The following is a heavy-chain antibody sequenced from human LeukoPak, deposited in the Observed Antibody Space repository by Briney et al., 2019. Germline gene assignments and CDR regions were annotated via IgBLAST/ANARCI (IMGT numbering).Heavy chain of an antibody. CDR2: IQYDGSYK. V-gene: IGHV3-30*02. Sequence: GGSLRLSCAASGFTFRSYGMHWVRQAPGKGLEWVSFIQYDGSYKYYADSVKGRFTISRDSSKNTLYLQMNGLRAEDTAVYYCAKELSFYYYMDVWGKGTTVTISS. J-gene: IGHJ6*03. CDR3: AKELSFYYYMDV. CDR1: GFTFRSYG.